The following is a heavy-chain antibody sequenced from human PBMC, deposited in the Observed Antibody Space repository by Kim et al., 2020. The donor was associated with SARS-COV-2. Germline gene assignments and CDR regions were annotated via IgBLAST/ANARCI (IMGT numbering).Heavy chain of an antibody. CDR2: ISGSGGST. Sequence: GGSLRLSCAASGFTFSSYAMSWVRQAPGKGLEWVSAISGSGGSTYYADSVKGRFTISRDNSKNTLYLQMNSLRAEDTAVYYCVTNYDDSSGYVPSDDSFDSWGQGTLVTVS. J-gene: IGHJ4*02. V-gene: IGHV3-23*01. CDR1: GFTFSSYA. CDR3: VTNYDDSSGYVPSDDSFDS. D-gene: IGHD3-22*01.